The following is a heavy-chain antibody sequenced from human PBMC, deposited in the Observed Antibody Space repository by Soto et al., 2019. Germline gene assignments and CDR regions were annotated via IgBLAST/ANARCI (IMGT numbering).Heavy chain of an antibody. CDR1: GYSFTKYW. Sequence: GESLKISCEGSGYSFTKYWIGWVRQMPGKGLEWMGMIYPGDSDARYSPSFQGQVIISADKSINTAYLQWSSLQASDTAIHYCARTYSGTYPPPYYFDYWGQGTLVTV. J-gene: IGHJ4*02. CDR3: ARTYSGTYPPPYYFDY. V-gene: IGHV5-51*01. D-gene: IGHD1-26*01. CDR2: IYPGDSDA.